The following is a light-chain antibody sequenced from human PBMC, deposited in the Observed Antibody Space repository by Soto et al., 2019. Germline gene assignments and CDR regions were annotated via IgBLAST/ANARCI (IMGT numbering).Light chain of an antibody. J-gene: IGLJ1*01. CDR3: SSFSTGDTLV. CDR2: EVF. V-gene: IGLV2-14*01. CDR1: SSDIGAFDY. Sequence: QSALTQPASVSGSPGQSITISCTGTSSDIGAFDYVSWYQQHPGKAPKLIIYEVFHRPSGVSSRFSGSKSDNTASLTISGLHTEDESEYYCSSFSTGDTLVFGSGTKLTVL.